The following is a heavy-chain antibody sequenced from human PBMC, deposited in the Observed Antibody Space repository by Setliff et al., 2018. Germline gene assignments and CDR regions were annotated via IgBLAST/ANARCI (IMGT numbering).Heavy chain of an antibody. V-gene: IGHV4-59*11. CDR1: GDSMSDHH. J-gene: IGHJ6*03. CDR3: ARLKYYNSGTYWGNWDYYAGMDV. CDR2: ISHSGAT. Sequence: PSETLSLTCTVSGDSMSDHHWSWVRQSPGKGLDWIGYISHSGATKYNPSLKSRVAISIDVSKKQFSLELNSVTPADTAKYYCARLKYYNSGTYWGNWDYYAGMDVWGKGTTVTV. D-gene: IGHD3-22*01.